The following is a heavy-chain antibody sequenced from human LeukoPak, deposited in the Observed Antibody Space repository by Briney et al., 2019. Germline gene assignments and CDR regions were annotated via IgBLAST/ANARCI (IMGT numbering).Heavy chain of an antibody. CDR3: AKTPDYYGSGSSSYIDC. Sequence: ETLSLTCTVSGGSISSYYWSWIRQPPGKGLEWVSAISGSGGGTYYADSVKGRFTISRDNSRDTLYLQMNSLRAEDTALYFCAKTPDYYGSGSSSYIDCWGQGTLVSVSS. J-gene: IGHJ4*02. CDR2: ISGSGGGT. D-gene: IGHD3-10*01. CDR1: GGSISSYY. V-gene: IGHV3-23*01.